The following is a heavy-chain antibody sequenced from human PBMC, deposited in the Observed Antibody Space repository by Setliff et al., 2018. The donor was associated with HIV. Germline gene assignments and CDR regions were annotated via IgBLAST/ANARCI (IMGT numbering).Heavy chain of an antibody. CDR2: INPSGAIT. CDR3: ARGDTPMVIWGDYFDY. Sequence: ASVKVSCKTSGYTFISSYIYWVRQAPGQGLEGMGMINPSGAITSYAQNFQGRVTMTRDTFTSTVYMELIRLRSDDTAVYYCARGDTPMVIWGDYFDYLGQGTLVTVSS. J-gene: IGHJ4*02. D-gene: IGHD5-18*01. V-gene: IGHV1-46*01. CDR1: GYTFISSY.